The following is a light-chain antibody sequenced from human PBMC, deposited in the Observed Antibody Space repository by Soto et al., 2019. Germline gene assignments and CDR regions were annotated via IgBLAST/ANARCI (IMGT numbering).Light chain of an antibody. J-gene: IGKJ1*01. CDR3: KQYGSSGT. CDR2: GAS. V-gene: IGKV3-20*01. CDR1: QSVSNNY. Sequence: EMVSTQSRGTTSLSPGERATLSSRASQSVSNNYLAWYQQKPGQDPRLLIYGASNRATGIPDRFSGSGSGTDFTLTISRLEPEDFAVYYCKQYGSSGTFGNGNKVGIK.